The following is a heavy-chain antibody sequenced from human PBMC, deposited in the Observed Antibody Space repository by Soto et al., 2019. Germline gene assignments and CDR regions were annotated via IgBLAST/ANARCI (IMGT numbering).Heavy chain of an antibody. V-gene: IGHV4-59*01. D-gene: IGHD6-6*01. J-gene: IGHJ5*02. CDR3: ARDQRIAAYNWFDP. CDR1: GGSISSYY. CDR2: IYYGGST. Sequence: PSETLSLTCTVSGGSISSYYWSWIRQPPGKGLEWIGYIYYGGSTNYNPSLKSRVTISVDTSKNQFSLKLSSVTAADTAVYYCARDQRIAAYNWFDPWGQGTLVTVS.